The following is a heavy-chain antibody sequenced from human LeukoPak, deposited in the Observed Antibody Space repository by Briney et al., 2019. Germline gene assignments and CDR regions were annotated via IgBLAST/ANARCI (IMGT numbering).Heavy chain of an antibody. J-gene: IGHJ6*03. D-gene: IGHD3-22*01. CDR3: ARLSGHYYDSSGFFLYYYYYYMDV. Sequence: SETLSLTCAVYGGSFSGYYWSWIRQPPGKGLEWIGEISHSGSANYNPSLKSRVTISVDTSKNQFSLKLSSVTAADTAVYYCARLSGHYYDSSGFFLYYYYYYMDVWGKGTTVTISS. CDR2: ISHSGSA. CDR1: GGSFSGYY. V-gene: IGHV4-34*01.